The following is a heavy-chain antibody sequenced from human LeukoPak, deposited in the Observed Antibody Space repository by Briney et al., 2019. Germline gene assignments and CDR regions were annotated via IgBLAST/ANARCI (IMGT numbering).Heavy chain of an antibody. V-gene: IGHV4-59*01. CDR3: ARGYYDARGDSNPFDI. CDR1: GGSISSSY. Sequence: SETLSLTCTVSGGSISSSYWSWIRQPPGRGLEWIGYISRSGSTNYKPSLKSRVSISVDTSKNQFSLKLTSVTAAATAIYYCARGYYDARGDSNPFDIWGQGTMVTVSS. CDR2: ISRSGST. D-gene: IGHD3-22*01. J-gene: IGHJ3*02.